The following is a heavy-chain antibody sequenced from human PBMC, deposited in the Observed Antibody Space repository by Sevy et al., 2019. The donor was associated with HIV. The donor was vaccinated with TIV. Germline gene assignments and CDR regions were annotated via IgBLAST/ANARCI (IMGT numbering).Heavy chain of an antibody. CDR2: IKQDGSEK. V-gene: IGHV3-7*01. CDR3: ARDRPHYYDSSGLVLGY. D-gene: IGHD3-22*01. J-gene: IGHJ4*02. CDR1: GFTFSSYW. Sequence: EGSLRLSCAASGFTFSSYWMSWVRQAPGKGLEWVANIKQDGSEKYYVDSVKGRFIISRDNAKNSLYLQMNSLRAEDTAVYYCARDRPHYYDSSGLVLGYWGQGTLVTVSS.